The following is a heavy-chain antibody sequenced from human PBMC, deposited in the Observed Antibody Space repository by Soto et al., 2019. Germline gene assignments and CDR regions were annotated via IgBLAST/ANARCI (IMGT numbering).Heavy chain of an antibody. CDR2: INHSGST. V-gene: IGHV4-34*01. D-gene: IGHD6-6*01. CDR3: ARGRIGSIAARYDY. J-gene: IGHJ4*02. CDR1: GGSFSGYY. Sequence: QVQLQQWGAGLLKPSETLSLTCAVYGGSFSGYYWSWIRQPPGKGLEWIGEINHSGSTNYNPSLKSRVTISVDTSKNQFSLKLSSVTAADTAVYYCARGRIGSIAARYDYWGQGTLVTVSS.